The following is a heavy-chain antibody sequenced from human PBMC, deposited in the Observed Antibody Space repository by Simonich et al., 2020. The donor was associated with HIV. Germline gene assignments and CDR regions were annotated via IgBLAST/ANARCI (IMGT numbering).Heavy chain of an antibody. CDR3: ARLYSGSYGDYYGMDV. J-gene: IGHJ6*02. CDR1: GFTVSSNY. CDR2: IYSGGRT. Sequence: EVQLVESGGGLIQPGGSLRLSCAASGFTVSSNYMSWVRQAPGKGLGWVSVIYSGGRTSYADSVKGRFTISRDNSKNTLYLQINSLRAEDTAVYYCARLYSGSYGDYYGMDVWGQGTTVTVSS. V-gene: IGHV3-53*01. D-gene: IGHD1-26*01.